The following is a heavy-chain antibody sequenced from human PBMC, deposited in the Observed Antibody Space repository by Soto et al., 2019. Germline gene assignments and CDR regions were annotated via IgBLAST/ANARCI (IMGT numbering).Heavy chain of an antibody. J-gene: IGHJ4*02. CDR2: MNPYTGEA. Sequence: QVQLVQSGAEVKRPGASLKVSCQASGYTFTTYDINWVRQAPGQGLEWMGWMNPYTGEAGYAQKFQGRVTMTRDNSISTAYMELSSLRSEDTAVYYCARRKERSGPNYFDYWGLGTLVTVSS. CDR3: ARRKERSGPNYFDY. D-gene: IGHD6-25*01. CDR1: GYTFTTYD. V-gene: IGHV1-8*01.